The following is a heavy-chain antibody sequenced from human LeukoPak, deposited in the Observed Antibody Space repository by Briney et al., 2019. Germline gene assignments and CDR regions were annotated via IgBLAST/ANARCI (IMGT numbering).Heavy chain of an antibody. J-gene: IGHJ1*01. CDR1: GGSISSGGYY. CDR2: INHSGST. D-gene: IGHD2-2*01. CDR3: ARGQALEVVVPAAMLAEYFQH. V-gene: IGHV4-30-2*01. Sequence: SQTLSLTCTVSGGSISSGGYYWSWIRQPPGKGLEWIGEINHSGSTNYNPSLKSRVTISVDTSKNQFSLKLSSVTAADTAVYYCARGQALEVVVPAAMLAEYFQHWGQGTLVTVSS.